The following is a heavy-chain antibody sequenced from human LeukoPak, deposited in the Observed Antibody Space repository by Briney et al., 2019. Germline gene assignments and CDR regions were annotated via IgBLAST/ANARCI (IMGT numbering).Heavy chain of an antibody. V-gene: IGHV1-46*01. CDR1: GYTFTNSY. Sequence: ASVKVSCKTSGYTFTNSYIHWVRQAPGQGLEWMGIINPSGGVTSYTQRFQGRVTMTSDTSTSTVYMELSSLRSEDTGVYYCARAVVTASSYYLDYWGQGTLVTVSS. J-gene: IGHJ4*02. D-gene: IGHD2-21*02. CDR2: INPSGGVT. CDR3: ARAVVTASSYYLDY.